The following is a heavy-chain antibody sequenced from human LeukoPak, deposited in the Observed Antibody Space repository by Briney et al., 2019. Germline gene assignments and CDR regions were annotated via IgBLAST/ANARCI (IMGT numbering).Heavy chain of an antibody. V-gene: IGHV4-59*01. Sequence: PSETLSLTCTVSGGFISSYYWSWIRQPPGKGLEWIGYIYYSGNTNYNPSLKSRVTMSVDTSKNQFSLKLTSVTAADTAFYYCEGPYDFWSGLGYWGQGTLVTVSS. CDR1: GGFISSYY. CDR3: EGPYDFWSGLGY. D-gene: IGHD3-3*01. J-gene: IGHJ4*02. CDR2: IYYSGNT.